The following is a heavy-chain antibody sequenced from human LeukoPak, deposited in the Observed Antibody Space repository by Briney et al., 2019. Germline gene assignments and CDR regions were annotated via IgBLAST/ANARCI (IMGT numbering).Heavy chain of an antibody. D-gene: IGHD3-10*01. V-gene: IGHV3-74*01. Sequence: GGSLRLSCAASGFTLSSYWMHWVRQAPGKGLVRVARINTDGTTINYADSVKGRFTISRDEAQNTLYLQMNSLRVEDTAVYYCARVAAGTGSYDYWGQGTLVTVSS. J-gene: IGHJ4*02. CDR3: ARVAAGTGSYDY. CDR2: INTDGTTI. CDR1: GFTLSSYW.